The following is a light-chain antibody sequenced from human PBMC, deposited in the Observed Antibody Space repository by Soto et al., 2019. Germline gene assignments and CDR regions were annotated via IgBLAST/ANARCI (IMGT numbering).Light chain of an antibody. V-gene: IGLV1-44*01. CDR3: AAWDDSLNASYV. J-gene: IGLJ1*01. CDR2: SNN. CDR1: SSNIGSNT. Sequence: QSVLTQPPSASGTPGQRVTISCSGSSSNIGSNTVNWYQQLPGTAPKLLIYSNNQRPSGVPDRFSGSKSGTSASLAISGLQSEDEADYYCAAWDDSLNASYVFGTGTKLTAL.